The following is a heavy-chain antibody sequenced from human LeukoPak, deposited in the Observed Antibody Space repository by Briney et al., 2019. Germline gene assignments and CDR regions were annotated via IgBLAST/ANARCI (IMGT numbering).Heavy chain of an antibody. CDR3: ARGSRAVAASYWYFDL. J-gene: IGHJ2*01. CDR1: GFTFSSYD. D-gene: IGHD6-19*01. V-gene: IGHV3-13*05. CDR2: IGTAGDP. Sequence: GGSLRLSCAASGFTFSSYDMHWVRQATGKGLEWVSAIGTAGDPYYPGSVKGLVTISRENAKNSLYLQMNSLRAGDTAVYYCARGSRAVAASYWYFDLWGRGTLVTVSS.